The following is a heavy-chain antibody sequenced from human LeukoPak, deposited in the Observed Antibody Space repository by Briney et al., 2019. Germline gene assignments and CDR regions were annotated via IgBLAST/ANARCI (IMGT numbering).Heavy chain of an antibody. D-gene: IGHD2-15*01. CDR3: AKDGLRYCSGGSCESGDY. V-gene: IGHV3-30*18. CDR1: GFPFSSYG. CDR2: ISYDGSNK. Sequence: GGSLRLSCAASGFPFSSYGMHWVRQAPGKGLEWVAVISYDGSNKYYSDSVKGRFTISRDNSKNTLYLQMNSLRAEDTAVYYCAKDGLRYCSGGSCESGDYWGQGTLVTVSS. J-gene: IGHJ4*02.